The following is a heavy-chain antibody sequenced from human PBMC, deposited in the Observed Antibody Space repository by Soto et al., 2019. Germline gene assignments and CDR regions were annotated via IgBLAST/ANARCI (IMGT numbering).Heavy chain of an antibody. CDR3: ARNYYDGSGYYF. V-gene: IGHV4-39*01. J-gene: IGHJ4*02. CDR2: LYYSGST. D-gene: IGHD3-22*01. Sequence: PSETLSLTCKVSGGSIASLSYYWGWIRQPPGKGLEWIGSLYYSGSTFYNPSLKSRVTVSVDTSKNQFSLKLSFVTAADTAVYYCARNYYDGSGYYFWGQGIMVTVSS. CDR1: GGSIASLSYY.